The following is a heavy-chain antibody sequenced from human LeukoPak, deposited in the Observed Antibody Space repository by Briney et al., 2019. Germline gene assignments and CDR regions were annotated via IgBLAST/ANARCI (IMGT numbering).Heavy chain of an antibody. D-gene: IGHD1-26*01. Sequence: GGSLRLSRAASGFTFSSYWMHWVRQAPGKGLVWVSRIERDGRSTSYADSVRGRFTISRDNAKNTLYLQMNSLRAEDTAVYYCAREHRHEGATVDSWGQGTLVTVSS. CDR1: GFTFSSYW. J-gene: IGHJ4*02. CDR3: AREHRHEGATVDS. CDR2: IERDGRST. V-gene: IGHV3-74*01.